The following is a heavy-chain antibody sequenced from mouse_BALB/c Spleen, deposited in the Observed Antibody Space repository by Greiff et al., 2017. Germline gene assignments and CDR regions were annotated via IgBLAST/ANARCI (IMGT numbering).Heavy chain of an antibody. CDR2: ISYDGSN. CDR1: GYSITSGYY. D-gene: IGHD2-14*01. CDR3: ARVKYRYDAMDY. Sequence: EVQLQQSGPGLVKPSQSLSLTCSVTGYSITSGYYWNWIRQFPGNKLEWMGYISYDGSNNYNPSLKNRISITRDTSKNQFFLKLNSVTTEDTATYYCARVKYRYDAMDYWGQGTSVTVSS. J-gene: IGHJ4*01. V-gene: IGHV3-6*02.